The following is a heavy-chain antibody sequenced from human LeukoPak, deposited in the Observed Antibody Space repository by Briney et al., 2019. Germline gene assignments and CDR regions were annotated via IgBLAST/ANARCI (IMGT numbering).Heavy chain of an antibody. V-gene: IGHV1-69*13. D-gene: IGHD6-13*01. CDR3: ARPGIAAADTYFDY. CDR1: GGTFSSYA. CDR2: IIPIFGTA. J-gene: IGHJ4*02. Sequence: GASVKVSCKASGGTFSSYAISWVRQAPGQGLEWMGGIIPIFGTANYAQKFQGRVTITADESTSTAYMELSSLRSEDTAVYYCARPGIAAADTYFDYWGQGTLVTVSS.